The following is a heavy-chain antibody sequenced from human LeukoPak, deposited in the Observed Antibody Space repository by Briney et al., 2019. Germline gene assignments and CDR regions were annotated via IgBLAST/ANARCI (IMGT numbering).Heavy chain of an antibody. Sequence: GSLRLSCAASGFTFSSYSMNWVRQAPGKGLEWIGYIYYSGSTYYNPSLKSRVTISVDTSKNQFSLKLSSVTAADAAVYYCAGGNPLRAFDIWGQGTMVTVSS. J-gene: IGHJ3*02. D-gene: IGHD3-16*01. CDR2: IYYSGST. CDR1: GFTFSSYS. CDR3: AGGNPLRAFDI. V-gene: IGHV4-59*06.